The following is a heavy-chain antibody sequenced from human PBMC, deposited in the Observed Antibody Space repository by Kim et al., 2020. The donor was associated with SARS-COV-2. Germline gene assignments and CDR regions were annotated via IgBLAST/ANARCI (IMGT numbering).Heavy chain of an antibody. CDR3: TRVRGLLMDT. J-gene: IGHJ6*02. V-gene: IGHV1-3*04. CDR2: INNANGDT. D-gene: IGHD3-10*01. Sequence: ASVKVSCKASGYPFISYNIYWVRQAPGQRPEWMGWINNANGDTRYSQKFQGRVSFTRETFASTAYMELYTLRSEDTAFYFCTRVRGLLMDTWGQGTTVTVSS. CDR1: GYPFISYN.